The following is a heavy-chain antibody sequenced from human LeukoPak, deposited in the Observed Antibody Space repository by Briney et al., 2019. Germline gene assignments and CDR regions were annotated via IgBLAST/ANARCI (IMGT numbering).Heavy chain of an antibody. V-gene: IGHV3-23*01. Sequence: GGSLRLSCAASGFTFRTSAVTGVRQAPGTGLELVSGISASGGSTYYADSAQGSLTTSRDNSKNTLSLQVNSLRAEDTATYYCSKDPCNGGSCYDYGTDRWGQGTLVTVSS. CDR3: SKDPCNGGSCYDYGTDR. CDR1: GFTFRTSA. J-gene: IGHJ5*02. D-gene: IGHD2-15*01. CDR2: ISASGGST.